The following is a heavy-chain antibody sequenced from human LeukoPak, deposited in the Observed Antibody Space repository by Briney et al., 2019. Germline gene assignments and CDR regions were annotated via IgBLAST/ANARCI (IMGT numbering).Heavy chain of an antibody. V-gene: IGHV3-30*04. Sequence: GGSLRLSCAASGFTFSSYAMHWVRQTPGKGLEWVAVISYDGSNKYYADSVKGRFTISRDNSKNTLYLQMNSLRAEDTAVYYCAREVYDSSGYYPRFDYWGQGTLVTVSS. CDR1: GFTFSSYA. J-gene: IGHJ4*02. D-gene: IGHD3-22*01. CDR2: ISYDGSNK. CDR3: AREVYDSSGYYPRFDY.